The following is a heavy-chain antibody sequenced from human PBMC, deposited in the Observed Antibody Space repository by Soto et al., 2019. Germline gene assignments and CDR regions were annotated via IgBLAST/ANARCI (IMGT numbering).Heavy chain of an antibody. CDR1: GYTFTSHG. CDR3: ARGAEQSSYYYYYYGMDV. CDR2: ISAYNGNT. Sequence: ASVKVSCKASGYTFTSHGISWVRQAPGQGLEWMGWISAYNGNTNYAQKLQGRVTMTTDTSTSTAYMELRSLRSDDTAVYYCARGAEQSSYYYYYYGMDVWGQGTTVTVSS. D-gene: IGHD6-19*01. J-gene: IGHJ6*02. V-gene: IGHV1-18*01.